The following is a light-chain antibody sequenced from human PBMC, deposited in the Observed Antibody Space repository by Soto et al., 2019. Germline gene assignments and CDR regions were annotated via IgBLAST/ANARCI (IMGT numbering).Light chain of an antibody. CDR2: DAS. CDR3: QQYNSHDDIA. CDR1: QSITSW. J-gene: IGKJ4*01. Sequence: DIQITQSPSTLSASVGDRVTITCRASQSITSWLAWYQQKPGKAPNLLIYDASSLQSGVRSRFSGIGSGTEFTLTISSLQPDDSATYYCQQYNSHDDIAFGRGTKVESK. V-gene: IGKV1-5*01.